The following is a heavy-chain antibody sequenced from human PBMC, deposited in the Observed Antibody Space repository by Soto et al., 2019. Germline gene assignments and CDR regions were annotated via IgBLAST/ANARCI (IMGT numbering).Heavy chain of an antibody. D-gene: IGHD1-1*01. CDR1: GYTFTSYD. J-gene: IGHJ6*02. Sequence: QVQLVQSGAEVKKPGASVKVSCKASGYTFTSYDINWVRQATGQGLEWMGWMNPNSGNTAYAQTFQGRVTMTRNTSISTAYMELSSLRSEDTAVYYCARERTGTTSMDVWGQGNTVTVSS. CDR3: ARERTGTTSMDV. V-gene: IGHV1-8*01. CDR2: MNPNSGNT.